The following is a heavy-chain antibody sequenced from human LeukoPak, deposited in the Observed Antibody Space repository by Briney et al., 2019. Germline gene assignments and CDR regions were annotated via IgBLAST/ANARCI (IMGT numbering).Heavy chain of an antibody. CDR3: ARGYGDNSGAFDM. CDR1: GASISSYY. V-gene: IGHV4-59*12. CDR2: IFYSGTT. J-gene: IGHJ3*02. D-gene: IGHD4-23*01. Sequence: SETLSLTCTVSGASISSYYWSWIRQPPGRGMERIAYIFYSGTTNYNPSLKSRVTISLDRSKNQFSLKLTSVTAAAAAVYFCARGYGDNSGAFDMWGQGTLVTVSS.